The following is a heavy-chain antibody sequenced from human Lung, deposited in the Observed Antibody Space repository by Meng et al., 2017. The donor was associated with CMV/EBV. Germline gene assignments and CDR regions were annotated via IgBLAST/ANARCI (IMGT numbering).Heavy chain of an antibody. Sequence: SXXVSXKASGGTFRRYAISWVRQAPGQGLEWMGWIIPFFGITSYSQKFQGRVTITTDESTSTAYMELSSLRSEDTAVYYCARDGTGDCDSTCCYNYYCYYGMDVWGQGTXVTVSS. D-gene: IGHD2-2*02. J-gene: IGHJ6*02. CDR2: IIPFFGIT. V-gene: IGHV1-69*05. CDR3: ARDGTGDCDSTCCYNYYCYYGMDV. CDR1: GGTFRRYA.